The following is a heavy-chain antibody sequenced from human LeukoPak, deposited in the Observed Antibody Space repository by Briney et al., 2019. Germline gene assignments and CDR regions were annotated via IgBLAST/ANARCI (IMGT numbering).Heavy chain of an antibody. CDR2: IIPIFGTA. V-gene: IGHV1-69*05. D-gene: IGHD2-2*01. J-gene: IGHJ5*02. Sequence: ASVKVSCKASGGTFSSYAISWVRRAPGQGLEWMGGIIPIFGTANYAQKFQGRDTITTDESTSTAYMELSSLRSEDTAVYYCARDHCSSTSCYLPRLGFDPWGQGTLVTVSS. CDR3: ARDHCSSTSCYLPRLGFDP. CDR1: GGTFSSYA.